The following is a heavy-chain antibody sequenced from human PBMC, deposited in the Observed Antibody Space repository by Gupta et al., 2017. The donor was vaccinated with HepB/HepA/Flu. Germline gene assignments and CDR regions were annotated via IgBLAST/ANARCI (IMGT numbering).Heavy chain of an antibody. CDR3: AKDRLNEGYYGSGSPHHRNYYYYGMDV. D-gene: IGHD3-10*01. V-gene: IGHV3-30*18. CDR2: ISHDGSNK. CDR1: GFTFISYG. Sequence: QVQLVESGGGVVQPGRSLRLSCASSGFTFISYGMPWVRQAPGKGLEWVAVISHDGSNKYEADSVKGRFTISRDNSKNTLYLQMNSLRAEDTAVYYCAKDRLNEGYYGSGSPHHRNYYYYGMDVWGQGTTVTVSS. J-gene: IGHJ6*02.